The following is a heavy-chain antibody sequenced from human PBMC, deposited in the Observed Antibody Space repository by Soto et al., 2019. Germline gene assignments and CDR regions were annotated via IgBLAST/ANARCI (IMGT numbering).Heavy chain of an antibody. CDR3: ARVRLTISVNDALDV. Sequence: QVHLVESGGGVVQPGGSLRLSCAASGFPFSDYVIHWVRQAAGKGLEWVASMTYDGATEYYADSVKGRFTVSRDNSKRTLSLQMNSLRPEDTAVYYCARVRLTISVNDALDVWGQGTTVTVSS. CDR2: MTYDGATE. J-gene: IGHJ3*01. D-gene: IGHD3-10*01. V-gene: IGHV3-30*14. CDR1: GFPFSDYV.